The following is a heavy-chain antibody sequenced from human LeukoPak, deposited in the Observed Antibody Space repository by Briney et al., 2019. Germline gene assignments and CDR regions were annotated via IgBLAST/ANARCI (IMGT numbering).Heavy chain of an antibody. CDR3: VFFNTYGGNQMDY. Sequence: SETLSLTCAVYGGSFIGHYWSWIRQPPGKGLEWIGEINHSGSTNYNPSLKSRVTISVDTSKSQFSLKLSSVTAADTAVYYCVFFNTYGGNQMDYWGQGTLVTVSS. D-gene: IGHD5-18*01. J-gene: IGHJ4*02. CDR1: GGSFIGHY. V-gene: IGHV4-34*01. CDR2: INHSGST.